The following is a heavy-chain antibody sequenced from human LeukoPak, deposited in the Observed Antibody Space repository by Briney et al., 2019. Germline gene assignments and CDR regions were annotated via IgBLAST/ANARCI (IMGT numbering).Heavy chain of an antibody. J-gene: IGHJ4*02. CDR1: GFTFSSYW. V-gene: IGHV3-7*01. CDR2: IKQDGSEK. D-gene: IGHD3-22*01. CDR3: ARDPNASPYDSSGKGDY. Sequence: PGRSLRPSCAASGFTFSSYWMSWVRQAPGKGLGWVANIKQDGSEKYYVDSAKGRFTISRDNAKNSLYLQMNSLRVEDTAVYYCARDPNASPYDSSGKGDYWGQGTLVTVSS.